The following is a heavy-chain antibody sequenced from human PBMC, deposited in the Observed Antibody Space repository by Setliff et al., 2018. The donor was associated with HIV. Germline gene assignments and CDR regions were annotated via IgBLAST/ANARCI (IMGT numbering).Heavy chain of an antibody. CDR3: ARGGAHYYGSGSYYNWFDP. D-gene: IGHD3-10*01. J-gene: IGHJ5*02. CDR1: GGSIRSHY. CDR2: ICYSGST. V-gene: IGHV4-59*08. Sequence: SETLSLTCTVSGGSIRSHYWSWIRQPPGKGLEWIGNICYSGSTYYNPSLKSRVTISVDTSKNQFSLKLSSVTAADTAMYYCARGGAHYYGSGSYYNWFDPWGQGTLVTVSS.